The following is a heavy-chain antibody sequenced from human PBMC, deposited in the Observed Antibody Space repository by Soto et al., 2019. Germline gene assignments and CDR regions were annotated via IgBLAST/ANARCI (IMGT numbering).Heavy chain of an antibody. V-gene: IGHV1-69*13. Sequence: SVKVSCKASGGTFSSYAISWVRQAPGQGLEWMGGIIPIFGTANYAQKFQGRVTITADEPTSTAYMELSSLRSEDTAVYYCARGEMRYYDYVWGSYPPHYYYYGMDVWGQGTTVTVSS. J-gene: IGHJ6*02. CDR2: IIPIFGTA. CDR3: ARGEMRYYDYVWGSYPPHYYYYGMDV. CDR1: GGTFSSYA. D-gene: IGHD3-16*02.